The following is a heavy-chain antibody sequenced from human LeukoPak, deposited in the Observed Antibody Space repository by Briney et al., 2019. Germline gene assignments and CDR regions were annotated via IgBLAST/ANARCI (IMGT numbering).Heavy chain of an antibody. D-gene: IGHD3-16*02. J-gene: IGHJ6*03. CDR1: GYTFTGYY. CDR2: INPNSGGT. CDR3: ARADYVWGSYRRLYYYYYMDV. V-gene: IGHV1-2*02. Sequence: ASVKVSCKASGYTFTGYYMHWVRQAPGQGLEWMGWINPNSGGTNYAQKFQGRVTMTRDTSISTAYMELSRLRSDDTAVYYCARADYVWGSYRRLYYYYYMDVWGKGTTVTVSS.